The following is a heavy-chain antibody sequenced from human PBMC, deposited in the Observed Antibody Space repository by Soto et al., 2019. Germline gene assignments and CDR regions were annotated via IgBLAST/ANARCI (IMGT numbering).Heavy chain of an antibody. CDR1: GGSISSSSYY. V-gene: IGHV4-39*01. Sequence: QLQLQESGPGLVKPSETLSLTCTVSGGSISSSSYYWGWIRQPPGKGLEWIGSIYYSGSTYYNPSLKSRVTISVDTSKNQFSLKLSSVTAADTAVYYCARGRISSSWYPYYFDYWGQGALVTVSS. CDR2: IYYSGST. J-gene: IGHJ4*02. CDR3: ARGRISSSWYPYYFDY. D-gene: IGHD6-13*01.